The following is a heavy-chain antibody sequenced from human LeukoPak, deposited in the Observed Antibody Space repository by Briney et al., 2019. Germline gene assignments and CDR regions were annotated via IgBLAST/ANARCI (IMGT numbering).Heavy chain of an antibody. J-gene: IGHJ4*02. Sequence: SQTLSLTCTVSGGSFSSGGYYWSWIRQHPGKGLEWIGYIFYSGTTYYNPPLKSRVIISVDASKNQFSLRLSSVTAADTAVYYCARDLGGLGKIDYWGQGTLVTVSS. CDR3: ARDLGGLGKIDY. D-gene: IGHD7-27*01. V-gene: IGHV4-31*03. CDR1: GGSFSSGGYY. CDR2: IFYSGTT.